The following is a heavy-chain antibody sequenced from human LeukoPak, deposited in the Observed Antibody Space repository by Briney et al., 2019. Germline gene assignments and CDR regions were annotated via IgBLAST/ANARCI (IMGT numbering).Heavy chain of an antibody. CDR2: IIPIFGTA. CDR3: ARGEIGVIYYYYYMDV. V-gene: IGHV1-69*13. CDR1: GGTFSSYA. J-gene: IGHJ6*03. D-gene: IGHD2-21*01. Sequence: ASVKVSXKASGGTFSSYAISWVRQAPGQGLEWMGGIIPIFGTANYAQKFQGRVTITADESTSTAYMELSSLRSEDTAVYYCARGEIGVIYYYYYMDVWGKGTTVTVSS.